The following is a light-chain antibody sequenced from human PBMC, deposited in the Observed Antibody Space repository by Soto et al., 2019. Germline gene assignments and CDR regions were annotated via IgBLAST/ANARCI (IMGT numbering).Light chain of an antibody. J-gene: IGLJ2*01. CDR3: SSYTSSSTVV. Sequence: QSALTQPASVSGSPGQSIAISCTGTSNDVGGYNYVSWYQQHPGKAPKLMIYDVSARPSGVSNRFAGSKSDNTASLTISGRQAEDEADYYCSSYTSSSTVVFGGGTKLTVL. CDR2: DVS. CDR1: SNDVGGYNY. V-gene: IGLV2-14*01.